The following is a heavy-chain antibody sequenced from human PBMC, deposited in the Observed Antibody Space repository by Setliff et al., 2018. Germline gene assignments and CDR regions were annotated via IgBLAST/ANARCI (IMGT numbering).Heavy chain of an antibody. CDR2: IYSRGST. D-gene: IGHD2-21*01. V-gene: IGHV4-61*02. Sequence: SETLSLTCTVSGGSISSSSYFWNWIRQPAGKGLEWIGRIYSRGSTNYNPSLKSRVTVSLDASKNQLSLKLNSVTAADTAVYYCARTLLLSPYYFDYWGQGTLVTVS. CDR1: GGSISSSSYF. J-gene: IGHJ4*02. CDR3: ARTLLLSPYYFDY.